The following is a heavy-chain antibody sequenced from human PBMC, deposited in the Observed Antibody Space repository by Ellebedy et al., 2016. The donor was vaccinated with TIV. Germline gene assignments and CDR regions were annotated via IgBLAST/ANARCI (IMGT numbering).Heavy chain of an antibody. J-gene: IGHJ6*02. CDR2: VSAYSGNT. Sequence: AASVKVSCKSSGYTFIDYGISWVRQAPGQGLDWMGWVSAYSGNTNYADNLQGRVTMTTDTSTDTAYMELRSLRSDDTAVYYCARYSSSGTYYRNGMDVWGQGTTVTVSS. CDR1: GYTFIDYG. D-gene: IGHD3-10*01. CDR3: ARYSSSGTYYRNGMDV. V-gene: IGHV1-18*01.